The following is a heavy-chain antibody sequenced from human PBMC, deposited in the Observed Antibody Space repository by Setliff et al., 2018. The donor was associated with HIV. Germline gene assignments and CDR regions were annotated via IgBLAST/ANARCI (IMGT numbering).Heavy chain of an antibody. Sequence: SETLSLTCTVSGASINSGSHNWGWIRQPPGKGLEWIATLHYTGTTYYNPSLKSRVTIPTDTSKNQFSLKLSSVTAADTAVYYCARRIQLRDSSGRRCWTFDIWGQGTMVTVSS. D-gene: IGHD2-15*01. J-gene: IGHJ3*02. V-gene: IGHV4-39*01. CDR2: LHYTGTT. CDR1: GASINSGSHN. CDR3: ARRIQLRDSSGRRCWTFDI.